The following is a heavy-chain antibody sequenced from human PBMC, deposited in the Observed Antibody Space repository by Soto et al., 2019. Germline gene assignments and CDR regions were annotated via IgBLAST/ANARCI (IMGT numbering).Heavy chain of an antibody. CDR3: ARYGKDSVTTSSWFDP. V-gene: IGHV1-18*01. CDR2: ISAYNGNT. CDR1: GYTFTSYG. Sequence: ASVKVSCKASGYTFTSYGISWVRQAPGQGLEWMGWISAYNGNTNYAQKLQGRVTMTTDTSTSTAYMELRSLRSDDTAVYYCARYGKDSVTTSSWFDPWGQGTLVTVSS. D-gene: IGHD4-17*01. J-gene: IGHJ5*02.